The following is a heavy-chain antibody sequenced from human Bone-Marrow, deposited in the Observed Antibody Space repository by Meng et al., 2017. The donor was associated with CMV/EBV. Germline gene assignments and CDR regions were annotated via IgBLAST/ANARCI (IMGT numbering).Heavy chain of an antibody. D-gene: IGHD4-23*01. CDR1: GFTFSSYA. J-gene: IGHJ3*02. V-gene: IGHV3-23*01. CDR3: AKDLGSTVVAARGRYDI. CDR2: ISGSGGST. Sequence: GGSLRLSCAASGFTFSSYAMSWVRQAPGKGLEWVSAISGSGGSTYYADSVKGRFTISRDNSKNTLYLQMNSLRAEDTAVYYCAKDLGSTVVAARGRYDIWGQGTMVTASS.